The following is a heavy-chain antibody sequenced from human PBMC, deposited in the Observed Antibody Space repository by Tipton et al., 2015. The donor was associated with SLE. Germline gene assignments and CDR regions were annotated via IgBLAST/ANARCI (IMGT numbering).Heavy chain of an antibody. CDR2: ISSSSSYI. D-gene: IGHD3-10*01. J-gene: IGHJ4*02. CDR3: ARERGRITMVRGVKTPPASFDY. CDR1: GFTFSSYS. Sequence: SLRLSCAASGFTFSSYSMNWVRQAPGKGLEWVSSISSSSSYIYYADSVKGRFTISRDNAKNSLYLQMNSLRAEDTAVYYCARERGRITMVRGVKTPPASFDYWGQGTLVTVSS. V-gene: IGHV3-21*01.